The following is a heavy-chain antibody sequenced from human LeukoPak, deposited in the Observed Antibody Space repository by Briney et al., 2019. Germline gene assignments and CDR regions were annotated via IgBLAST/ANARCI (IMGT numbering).Heavy chain of an antibody. V-gene: IGHV3-74*01. CDR1: GFTFSSYW. CDR3: AELGITMIGGV. Sequence: GGSLRLSCAASGFTFSSYWMHWVRRAPGKGLVWVSRINSDGSSTGYADSVKGRFTISRDNAKNSLYLQMNSLRAEDTAVYYCAELGITMIGGVWGKGTTVTISS. J-gene: IGHJ6*04. CDR2: INSDGSST. D-gene: IGHD3-10*02.